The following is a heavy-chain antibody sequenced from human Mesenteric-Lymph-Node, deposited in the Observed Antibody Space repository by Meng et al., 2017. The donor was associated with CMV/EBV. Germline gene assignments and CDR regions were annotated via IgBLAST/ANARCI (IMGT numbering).Heavy chain of an antibody. J-gene: IGHJ3*02. V-gene: IGHV3-21*01. Sequence: GGSLRLSCAASGFTFSSYSMNWVRQAPGKGLEWVSSISSSNNYIYYADSVKGRFTISRDNAKNSLFLQMNSLRAEDTAVYYCARDRGYGDYGGLYAFDIWGQGTMVTVSS. CDR3: ARDRGYGDYGGLYAFDI. D-gene: IGHD4-17*01. CDR2: ISSSNNYI. CDR1: GFTFSSYS.